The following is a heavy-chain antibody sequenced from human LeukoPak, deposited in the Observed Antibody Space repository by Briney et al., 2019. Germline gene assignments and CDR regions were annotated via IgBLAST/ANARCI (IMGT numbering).Heavy chain of an antibody. V-gene: IGHV3-53*01. D-gene: IGHD2-15*01. J-gene: IGHJ4*02. Sequence: GRSLRLSCAASGFTFSNYDMHWVRQAPGKGLEWVAVIYNSGTTKYANSVKGRFTIARDSSENTLYLQMNSLRAGDTAVYYCARGWEWWDYWGQGTLVTVSS. CDR1: GFTFSNYD. CDR3: ARGWEWWDY. CDR2: IYNSGTT.